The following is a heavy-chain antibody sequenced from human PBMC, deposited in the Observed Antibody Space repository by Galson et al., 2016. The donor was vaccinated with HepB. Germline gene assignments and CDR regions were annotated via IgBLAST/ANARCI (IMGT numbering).Heavy chain of an antibody. CDR2: ISGSGGST. J-gene: IGHJ6*02. CDR3: AKAVTRNTIFGVVTGKEGAHYGMDV. D-gene: IGHD3-3*01. CDR1: GFIFSNNA. V-gene: IGHV3-23*01. Sequence: SLRLSCAASGFIFSNNAMSWVRQVPGKGLEWVSAISGSGGSTHYADSVKGRFTIYRDNSKNTLYLQMNSLRAEDTAVYYCAKAVTRNTIFGVVTGKEGAHYGMDVWGQGTTVTVSS.